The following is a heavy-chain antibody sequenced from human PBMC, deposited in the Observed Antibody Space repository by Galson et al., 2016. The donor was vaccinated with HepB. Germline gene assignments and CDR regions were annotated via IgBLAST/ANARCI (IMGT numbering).Heavy chain of an antibody. CDR2: IYPGDSDT. D-gene: IGHD6-13*01. CDR3: ARRPPGSNTWYYFDY. Sequence: QSGAEVKKPGESLKISCKASGYSFSSYWIGWVRQMPGKGLEWMGMIYPGDSDTRYNPSFEGQVTIPADTSIDTAHLQWSSLKASDSAMYYCARRPPGSNTWYYFDYWGQGTMVTVSS. J-gene: IGHJ4*02. V-gene: IGHV5-51*01. CDR1: GYSFSSYW.